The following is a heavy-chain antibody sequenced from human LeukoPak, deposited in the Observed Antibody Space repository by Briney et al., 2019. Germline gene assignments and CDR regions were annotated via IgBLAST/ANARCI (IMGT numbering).Heavy chain of an antibody. CDR2: INPNSGGT. J-gene: IGHJ4*02. CDR1: GYTFTGYY. CDR3: ARDLGDPDCSGGSCHTDY. V-gene: IGHV1-2*02. D-gene: IGHD2-15*01. Sequence: ASVKVSCKASGYTFTGYYMHWVRQAPGQGLEWMGWINPNSGGTNYAQKFQGRVTMTRDTSISTAYMELRRLRSDDTAVYYCARDLGDPDCSGGSCHTDYWGQGTLVTVSS.